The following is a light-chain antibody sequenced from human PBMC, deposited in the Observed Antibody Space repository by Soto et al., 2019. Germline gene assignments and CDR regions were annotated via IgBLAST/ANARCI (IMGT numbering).Light chain of an antibody. CDR1: SSDVGGYNY. J-gene: IGLJ1*01. V-gene: IGLV2-14*03. Sequence: QSALTQPASVSGSPGQSITISCTGTSSDVGGYNYVSWYQHHPGKAPKLLIYDVSNGPSGVSNRFFGSKSGNTASLTTSGLQPEDEADYYCSSYTSSSTRVFGTGTKLTVL. CDR3: SSYTSSSTRV. CDR2: DVS.